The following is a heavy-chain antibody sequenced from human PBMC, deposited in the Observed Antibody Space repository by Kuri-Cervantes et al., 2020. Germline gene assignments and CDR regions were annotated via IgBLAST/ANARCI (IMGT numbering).Heavy chain of an antibody. CDR3: ARDIPGYCSSTSCSRGRYYYYYMDV. CDR2: IYYTGGT. Sequence: SETLSLTCTVSGGSISYYYWSWIRQPPGKGLEWIGDIYYTGGTNNNPSLKSRVTISVDTSKNQFSLKLSSVTAADTAVYYCARDIPGYCSSTSCSRGRYYYYYMDVWGKGTTVTVSS. J-gene: IGHJ6*03. CDR1: GGSISYYY. D-gene: IGHD2-2*01. V-gene: IGHV4-59*01.